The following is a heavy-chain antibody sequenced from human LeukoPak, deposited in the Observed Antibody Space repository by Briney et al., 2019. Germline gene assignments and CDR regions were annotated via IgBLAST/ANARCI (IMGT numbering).Heavy chain of an antibody. J-gene: IGHJ4*02. CDR3: ASRVAMLWFGESDLDY. CDR1: GYTFTGYY. V-gene: IGHV1-2*02. Sequence: GASVKVSCKASGYTFTGYYMHWVRQAPGQGLEWMGWINPNSGGTNYAQKFQGRVTMTRDTSISTAYMELSRLRSDDTVVYYCASRVAMLWFGESDLDYWGQGTLVTVSS. CDR2: INPNSGGT. D-gene: IGHD3-10*01.